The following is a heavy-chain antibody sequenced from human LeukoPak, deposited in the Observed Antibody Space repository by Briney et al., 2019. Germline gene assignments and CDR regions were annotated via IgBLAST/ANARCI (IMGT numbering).Heavy chain of an antibody. J-gene: IGHJ1*01. CDR2: ISYDGSNK. CDR3: ARQGVPAAREYFQH. D-gene: IGHD2-2*01. CDR1: GFTFSSYA. Sequence: GGSLRLSRAASGFTFSSYAMHWVRQAPGKGLEWVAVISYDGSNKYYADSVKGRFTISRDNSKNTLYLQMNSLRAEDTAVYYCARQGVPAAREYFQHWGQGTLVTVSS. V-gene: IGHV3-30-3*01.